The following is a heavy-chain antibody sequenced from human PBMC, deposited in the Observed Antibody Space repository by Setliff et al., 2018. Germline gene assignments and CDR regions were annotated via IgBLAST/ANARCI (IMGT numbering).Heavy chain of an antibody. V-gene: IGHV3-7*04. D-gene: IGHD5-18*01. Sequence: GGSLRLSCAASGFTFSSYWMSWVRQPPGKGLGWVANIKQDGSEKYYVDSVKGRFTISRDNPNNSLYLQMNNLRAEDTAVYYCARGGYSYGYWGHGTLVTVS. J-gene: IGHJ4*01. CDR2: IKQDGSEK. CDR1: GFTFSSYW. CDR3: ARGGYSYGY.